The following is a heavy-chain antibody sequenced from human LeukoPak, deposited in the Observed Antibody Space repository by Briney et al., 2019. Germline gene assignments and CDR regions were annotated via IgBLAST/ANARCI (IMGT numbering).Heavy chain of an antibody. J-gene: IGHJ5*02. CDR2: ISAYNGNT. D-gene: IGHD6-13*01. CDR3: ARGAPVAPAGTVLVWFDP. CDR1: GYTFTSYG. V-gene: IGHV1-18*01. Sequence: ASVKVSCKASGYTFTSYGISWVRQAPGQGLEWMGWISAYNGNTNYAQKLQGRVAMTTDTSTSTAYMELRSLRSDDTAVYYCARGAPVAPAGTVLVWFDPWGQGTLVAVSS.